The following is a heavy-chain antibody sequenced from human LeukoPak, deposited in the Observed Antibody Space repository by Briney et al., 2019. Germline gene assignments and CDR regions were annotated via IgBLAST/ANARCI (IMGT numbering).Heavy chain of an antibody. D-gene: IGHD5-24*01. J-gene: IGHJ4*02. Sequence: SVKVSCKASGGTFSSYAISWVRQAPGQGLEWMGGIIPIFGTANYAQRFQGRVTITADESTSTAYMELSSLRSEDTAVYYCARDSGDGYNYLDYWGQGTLVTVSS. CDR2: IIPIFGTA. CDR3: ARDSGDGYNYLDY. CDR1: GGTFSSYA. V-gene: IGHV1-69*01.